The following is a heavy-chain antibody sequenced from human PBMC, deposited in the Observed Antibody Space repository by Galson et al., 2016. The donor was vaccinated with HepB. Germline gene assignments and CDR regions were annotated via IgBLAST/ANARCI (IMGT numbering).Heavy chain of an antibody. J-gene: IGHJ2*01. CDR1: GDSVSSRSYY. CDR2: IYYSGST. V-gene: IGHV4-31*03. CDR3: ARGTSRLSPFDL. Sequence: TLSLTCTVSGDSVSSRSYYWTWIRQHPGQGLEWIGYIYYSGSTLYNPSLKSRLTILVDTSKNQFPLKLSSVTAADTAVYYCARGTSRLSPFDLWGRGTLVTVSS.